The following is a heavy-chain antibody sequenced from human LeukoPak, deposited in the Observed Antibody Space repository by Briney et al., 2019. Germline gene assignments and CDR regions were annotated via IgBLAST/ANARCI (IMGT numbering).Heavy chain of an antibody. V-gene: IGHV4-38-2*02. Sequence: KLSETLSLTCTVSGYSISSGSYWGWIRQPPGKGLEWIGSIYHSGSTYYNSSLKSRVTISVDMSKNHFSLKLSSVTAADTAVYYCAVDSSGFTWGQGTLVTVSS. CDR3: AVDSSGFT. CDR1: GYSISSGSY. J-gene: IGHJ5*02. D-gene: IGHD3-22*01. CDR2: IYHSGST.